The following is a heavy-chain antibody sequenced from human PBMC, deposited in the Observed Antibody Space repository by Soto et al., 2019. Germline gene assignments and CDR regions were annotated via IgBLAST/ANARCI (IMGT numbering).Heavy chain of an antibody. CDR2: IYYSGST. V-gene: IGHV4-39*07. J-gene: IGHJ5*02. CDR1: GGSISSSSYY. CDR3: ARWQQLATRFCWFDP. Sequence: SETLSLTCTVSGGSISSSSYYWGWIRQPPGKGLEWIGSIYYSGSTNYNPSLKSRVTISVDTSKNQFSLKLSSVTAADTAVYYCARWQQLATRFCWFDPWGQGTLVTVSS. D-gene: IGHD6-13*01.